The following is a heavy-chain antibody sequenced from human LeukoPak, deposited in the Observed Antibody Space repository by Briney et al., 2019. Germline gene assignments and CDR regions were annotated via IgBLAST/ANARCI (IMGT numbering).Heavy chain of an antibody. CDR3: ARLNKPGWFDP. J-gene: IGHJ5*02. CDR2: IKQDGSEK. CDR1: GFTFSSYW. V-gene: IGHV3-7*01. D-gene: IGHD1-14*01. Sequence: GGSLGLSCAASGFTFSSYWMSWVRQAPGKGLEWVANIKQDGSEKYYVDSVKGRFTISRDNAKNSLYLQMNSLRAEDTAVYYCARLNKPGWFDPWGQGTLVTVSS.